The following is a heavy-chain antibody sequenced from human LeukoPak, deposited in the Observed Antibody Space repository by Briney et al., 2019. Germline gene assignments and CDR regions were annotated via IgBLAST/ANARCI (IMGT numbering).Heavy chain of an antibody. CDR1: GFKFSDSW. Sequence: PGGSLRLSCAASGFKFSDSWMSWVRQAPGKGLEWVANIKQDGSEKYYVDSVKGRFTISRDNAKNSLYLQMNSLRAEDTAVYYCARLGGAGWFDPWGQGTLVTVSS. V-gene: IGHV3-7*01. J-gene: IGHJ5*02. D-gene: IGHD3-16*01. CDR3: ARLGGAGWFDP. CDR2: IKQDGSEK.